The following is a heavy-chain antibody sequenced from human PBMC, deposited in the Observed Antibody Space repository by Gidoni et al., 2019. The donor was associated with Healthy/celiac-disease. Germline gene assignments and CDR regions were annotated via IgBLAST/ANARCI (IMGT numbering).Heavy chain of an antibody. D-gene: IGHD3-10*01. Sequence: QVQLVESGGGVVQPGRSLRISCAASGFTFSSYGMHWVRQAPGKGLEWVAVISYDGSNNYYADSVKGRFTISRDNSKNTLYLQMNSLRAEDTAVYYCAKVWFGELLIDYWGQGTLVTVSS. V-gene: IGHV3-30*18. J-gene: IGHJ4*02. CDR1: GFTFSSYG. CDR3: AKVWFGELLIDY. CDR2: ISYDGSNN.